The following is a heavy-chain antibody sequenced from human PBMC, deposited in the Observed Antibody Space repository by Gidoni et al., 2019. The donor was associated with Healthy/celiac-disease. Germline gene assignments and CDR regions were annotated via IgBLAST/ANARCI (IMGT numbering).Heavy chain of an antibody. CDR3: ALPLMITFGGVIPEIAFDI. Sequence: EVQLVQSGAEVKKPGESLKISCKGSGYSFTSYWIGWVRQMPGKGLEWMGIIYPGDSDTRYSPSFQGQVTISADKSISTAYLQWSSLKASDTAMYYCALPLMITFGGVIPEIAFDIWGQGTMVTVSS. CDR2: IYPGDSDT. V-gene: IGHV5-51*01. D-gene: IGHD3-16*02. J-gene: IGHJ3*02. CDR1: GYSFTSYW.